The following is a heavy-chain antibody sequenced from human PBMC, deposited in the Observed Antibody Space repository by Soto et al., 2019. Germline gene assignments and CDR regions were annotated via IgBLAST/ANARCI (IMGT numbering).Heavy chain of an antibody. CDR2: IYPGDSDT. V-gene: IGHV5-51*01. D-gene: IGHD2-2*03. CDR1: GYTFTDYW. Sequence: GDSLKISCKGSGYTFTDYWIGWVRQLPGKGLEWMGIIYPGDSDTRYSPSFQGHVTITVDKSTSTAYLQWTSLKASDTALYYCARTRSFSLGFYYDGMDVWGQGTTVTAS. J-gene: IGHJ6*02. CDR3: ARTRSFSLGFYYDGMDV.